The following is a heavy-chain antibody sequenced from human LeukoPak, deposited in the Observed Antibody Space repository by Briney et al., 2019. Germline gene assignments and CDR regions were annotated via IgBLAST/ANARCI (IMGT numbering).Heavy chain of an antibody. V-gene: IGHV3-11*01. Sequence: GEALRLSGSASGFTFSDYYMSCIRQAPGKGVEWVSYISSRGSTIYYVYSVKGRFTISRDQDRISLYLQMNSLRAEDTAVYYCPREITIFGVVILHYYYGMDVWGQGTTVTVSS. CDR1: GFTFSDYY. J-gene: IGHJ6*02. CDR2: ISSRGSTI. D-gene: IGHD3-3*01. CDR3: PREITIFGVVILHYYYGMDV.